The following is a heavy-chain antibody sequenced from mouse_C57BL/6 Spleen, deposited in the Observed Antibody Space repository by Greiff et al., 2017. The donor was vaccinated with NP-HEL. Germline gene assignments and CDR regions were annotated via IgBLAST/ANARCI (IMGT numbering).Heavy chain of an antibody. CDR3: ARWGTTVVAPYYYAMDY. V-gene: IGHV1-55*01. J-gene: IGHJ4*01. CDR1: GYTFTSYW. Sequence: QVQLQQSGAELVKPGASVKMSCKASGYTFTSYWITWVKQRPGQGLEWIGDIYPGSGSTNYNEKFKSKATLTVDTSSSTAYMQLSSLTSEDSAVYYCARWGTTVVAPYYYAMDYWGQGTSVTVSS. D-gene: IGHD1-1*01. CDR2: IYPGSGST.